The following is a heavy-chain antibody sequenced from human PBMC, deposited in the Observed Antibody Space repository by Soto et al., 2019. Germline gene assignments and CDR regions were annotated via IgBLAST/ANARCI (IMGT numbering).Heavy chain of an antibody. CDR2: ISGSGGST. CDR1: GFTFSSYA. Sequence: PGGSLRLSCAASGFTFSSYAMNWVRQAPGKGLGWVSVISGSGGSTYYADSVKGRFTISRDNSKNTLYLLMNSLRAEDTAVYYCARRSSSWYFDYWGQGTLVTVS. CDR3: ARRSSSWYFDY. J-gene: IGHJ4*02. V-gene: IGHV3-23*01. D-gene: IGHD6-13*01.